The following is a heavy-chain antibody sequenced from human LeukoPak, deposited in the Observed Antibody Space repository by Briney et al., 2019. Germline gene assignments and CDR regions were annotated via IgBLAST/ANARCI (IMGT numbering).Heavy chain of an antibody. D-gene: IGHD3-16*02. CDR2: INPNSGGT. CDR1: GYTLTGYY. J-gene: IGHJ5*02. CDR3: ARDLYDYVWGSYRPYWFDP. V-gene: IGHV1-2*02. Sequence: GASVKVSCKASGYTLTGYYMHWVRQAPGQGLEWMGWINPNSGGTNYAQKFQGRVTMTRDTSISTAYMELSRLRSDDTAVYYCARDLYDYVWGSYRPYWFDPWGQGTLVTVSS.